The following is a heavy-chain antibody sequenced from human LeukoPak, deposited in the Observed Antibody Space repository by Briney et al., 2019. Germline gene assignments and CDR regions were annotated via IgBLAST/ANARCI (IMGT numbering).Heavy chain of an antibody. CDR3: ARAFTIFGVVIIEYFDY. CDR1: GYTFTSYG. CDR2: ISAYNGNT. J-gene: IGHJ4*02. Sequence: ASVKVSCKASGYTFTSYGISWVRQAPGQGLEWMGWISAYNGNTNYAQKLQGRVTMTTDTSTSTAYMELRSLRSDDTAVYYCARAFTIFGVVIIEYFDYWGQGTLVTVSS. D-gene: IGHD3-3*01. V-gene: IGHV1-18*01.